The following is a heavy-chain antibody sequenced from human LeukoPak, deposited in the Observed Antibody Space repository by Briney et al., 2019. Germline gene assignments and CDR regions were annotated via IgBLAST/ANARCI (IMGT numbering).Heavy chain of an antibody. CDR3: ARETYCGGDCYSELWFDP. D-gene: IGHD2-21*02. J-gene: IGHJ5*02. Sequence: SVKVSCKASGGTFSSYAISWVRQAPGQGLEWMGRIIPILGIANYAQKFQGRVTITADKSTSTAYMELSSLRSEDTAVYYCARETYCGGDCYSELWFDPSGQGTLVTVSS. CDR1: GGTFSSYA. CDR2: IIPILGIA. V-gene: IGHV1-69*10.